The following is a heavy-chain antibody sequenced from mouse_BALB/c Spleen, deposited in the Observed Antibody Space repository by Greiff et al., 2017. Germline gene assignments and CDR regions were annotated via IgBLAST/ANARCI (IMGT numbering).Heavy chain of an antibody. V-gene: IGHV1-4*01. CDR1: GYTFTSYT. Sequence: QVQLQQSGAELARPGASVKMSCKASGYTFTSYTMHWVKQRPGQGLEWIGYIIPSSGYTNYNQKFKDKATLTADKSSSTAYMQLSSLTSEDSAVYYCAKKGNYAWYFDVWGAGTTVTVSS. CDR2: IIPSSGYT. D-gene: IGHD2-1*01. CDR3: AKKGNYAWYFDV. J-gene: IGHJ1*01.